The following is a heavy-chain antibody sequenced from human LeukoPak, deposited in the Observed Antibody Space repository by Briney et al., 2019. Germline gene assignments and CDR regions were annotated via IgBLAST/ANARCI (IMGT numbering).Heavy chain of an antibody. V-gene: IGHV3-21*01. D-gene: IGHD1-26*01. Sequence: GGSLTLSCAASGFAFSRHVMSRLRQAPGNRLEWASAICGSGSYIYYAEPAKARFTIYRDNAKNSLSLQMNSLTAEDMAVYDCARAPSYSGSYWFDRWGQGTLVTVSS. CDR1: GFAFSRHV. J-gene: IGHJ5*02. CDR2: ICGSGSYI. CDR3: ARAPSYSGSYWFDR.